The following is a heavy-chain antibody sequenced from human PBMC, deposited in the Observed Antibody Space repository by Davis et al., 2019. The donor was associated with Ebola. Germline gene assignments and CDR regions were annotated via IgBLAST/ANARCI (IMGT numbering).Heavy chain of an antibody. CDR3: AKGKVGDYFDY. CDR2: ISYDGSNK. Sequence: PGGSLRLSCAASGFTFSSYGMHWVRQAPGKGLEWVAVISYDGSNKYYADSVKGRFTISRDNSKNTLYLQMNSLRAEDTAVYYCAKGKVGDYFDYWGQGTLVTVSS. J-gene: IGHJ4*02. CDR1: GFTFSSYG. D-gene: IGHD2-2*01. V-gene: IGHV3-30*18.